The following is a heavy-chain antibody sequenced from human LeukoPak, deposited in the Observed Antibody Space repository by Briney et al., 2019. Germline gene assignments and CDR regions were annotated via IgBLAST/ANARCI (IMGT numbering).Heavy chain of an antibody. V-gene: IGHV3-30*04. D-gene: IGHD2-8*01. J-gene: IGHJ3*02. CDR3: ARDHGSNSAFDI. Sequence: GGSLRLSCAASGFNFNTYAMHWVRQPPGKGRGWGAVVAYDGSDKHYADSVKGRFTISRDNSKNTLFLQMNSLRPGDTAVYYCARDHGSNSAFDIWGRGTMVTVSS. CDR1: GFNFNTYA. CDR2: VAYDGSDK.